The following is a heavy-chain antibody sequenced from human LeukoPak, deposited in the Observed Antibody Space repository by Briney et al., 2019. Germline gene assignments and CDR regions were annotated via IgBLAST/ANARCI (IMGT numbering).Heavy chain of an antibody. CDR3: ARFSPPFLTGYYNRYNWFDP. CDR1: GYTFINYG. J-gene: IGHJ5*02. CDR2: ISADNGDT. Sequence: ASVKVSCKASGYTFINYGISWVRQAPGQGLEWMGWISADNGDTKYAQKFQGRVTMTTDTSTSTAYMELRSLRSDDTAVYYCARFSPPFLTGYYNRYNWFDPWGQGTLVTVSS. D-gene: IGHD3-9*01. V-gene: IGHV1-18*01.